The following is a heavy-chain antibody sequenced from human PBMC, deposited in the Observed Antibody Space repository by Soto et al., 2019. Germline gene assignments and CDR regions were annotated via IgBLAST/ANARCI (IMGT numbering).Heavy chain of an antibody. Sequence: SVKVSCKTSGFTFSKSSVQWMRQARGQRLEWIGWVVVGSDNTRYAQNFQDRVTITRDMSTSTSYMELRSLRSDDTAVYYCAPHTLDTGMPSGYWGQGTLVTVSS. CDR2: VVVGSDNT. J-gene: IGHJ4*02. D-gene: IGHD5-18*01. CDR1: GFTFSKSS. V-gene: IGHV1-58*01. CDR3: APHTLDTGMPSGY.